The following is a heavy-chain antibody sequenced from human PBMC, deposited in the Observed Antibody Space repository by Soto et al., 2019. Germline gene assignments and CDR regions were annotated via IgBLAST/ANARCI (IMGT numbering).Heavy chain of an antibody. Sequence: SETLSLTCTVSGGSISSSSYYWGWIRQPPGKGLEWIGSIYYSGSTYYNPSLKSRVTISVDTSKNQFSLKLSSVTAADTAVYYCARLELTASYYYYYYMDVWGKGTTVTV. CDR2: IYYSGST. J-gene: IGHJ6*03. CDR3: ARLELTASYYYYYYMDV. V-gene: IGHV4-39*07. CDR1: GGSISSSSYY. D-gene: IGHD2-8*01.